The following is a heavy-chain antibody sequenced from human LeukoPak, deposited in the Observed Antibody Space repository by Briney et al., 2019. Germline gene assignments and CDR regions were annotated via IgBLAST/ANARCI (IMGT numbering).Heavy chain of an antibody. D-gene: IGHD5-18*01. CDR1: GYTFTSYY. J-gene: IGHJ6*03. CDR2: MNPNSGNT. CDR3: ARGYVDTAMVHWRGYYYYYMDV. Sequence: GAPVKVSCKASGYTFTSYYMHWVRQATGQGLEWMGWMNPNSGNTGYAQKFQGRVTITADESTSTAYMELSSLRSEDTAVYYCARGYVDTAMVHWRGYYYYYMDVWGKGTTVTISS. V-gene: IGHV1-8*03.